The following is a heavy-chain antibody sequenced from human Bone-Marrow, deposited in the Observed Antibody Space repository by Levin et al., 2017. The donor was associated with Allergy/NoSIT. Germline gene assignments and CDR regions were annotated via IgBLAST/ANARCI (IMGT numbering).Heavy chain of an antibody. Sequence: PGGSLRLSCAASGFTFSNFWMTWVRQAPGKGLEWVGRIKSKTGGGTTDYAAPGKGRFTITRDESTNTLTLEKKSLKNGDTAVYYCTTDQARTPHWGQGTLVTVSS. V-gene: IGHV3-15*01. D-gene: IGHD2-15*01. CDR1: GFTFSNFW. J-gene: IGHJ1*01. CDR3: TTDQARTPH. CDR2: IKSKTGGGTT.